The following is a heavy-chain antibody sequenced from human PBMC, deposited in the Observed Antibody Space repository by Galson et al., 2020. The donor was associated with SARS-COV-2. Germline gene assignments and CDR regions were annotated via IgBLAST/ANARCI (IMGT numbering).Heavy chain of an antibody. CDR2: IYWDDDK. Sequence: KMSGPTLVKPTQTLTLTCTFSGFSLSTTGVGVGWIRQSPGKALEWLALIYWDDDKRYRPSLETRLTITKDTSENQVVLTMTNMDPVDTATYYCAHKARATTCYSYWGPGTLVTVST. V-gene: IGHV2-5*02. J-gene: IGHJ4*02. D-gene: IGHD2-21*01. CDR1: GFSLSTTGVG. CDR3: AHKARATTCYSY.